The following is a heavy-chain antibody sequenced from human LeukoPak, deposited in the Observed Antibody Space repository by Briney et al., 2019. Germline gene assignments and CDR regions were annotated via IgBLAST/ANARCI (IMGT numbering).Heavy chain of an antibody. J-gene: IGHJ6*03. CDR3: ARSRFPYYRLSRTDYYYMDV. CDR1: GGTFSSYT. CDR2: IIPIFGTT. D-gene: IGHD3-10*01. Sequence: ASVKVSCKASGGTFSSYTISWVRQAPGQGLEWMGGIIPIFGTTNYAQKFQGRVSITADKSTSTTYMQLSSLRSEDTAVYYCARSRFPYYRLSRTDYYYMDVWAKGTTVTVSS. V-gene: IGHV1-69*06.